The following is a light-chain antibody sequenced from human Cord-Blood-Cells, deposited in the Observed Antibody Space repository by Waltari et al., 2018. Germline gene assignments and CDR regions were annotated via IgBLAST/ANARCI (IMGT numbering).Light chain of an antibody. CDR3: CSYAGSSTWV. Sequence: QSALTQPASVSGSPGPSITISCTGTSSDVGSYNLVSWYQPHPGKAPKLMIYEGSKRPSGVSKRFSGSKSGNTASLTISGLQAEDEADYYCCSYAGSSTWVFGGGTKLTVL. CDR1: SSDVGSYNL. V-gene: IGLV2-23*01. J-gene: IGLJ3*02. CDR2: EGS.